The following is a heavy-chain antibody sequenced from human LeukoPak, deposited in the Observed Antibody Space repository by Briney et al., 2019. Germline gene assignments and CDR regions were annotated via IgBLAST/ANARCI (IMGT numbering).Heavy chain of an antibody. CDR1: GFTFSSYS. V-gene: IGHV3-21*01. Sequence: GGSLRLSCAASGFTFSSYSMNWVRQAPGKGLEWVSSISSSSSYIYYADSVKGRFTISRDNAKNSLYLQMNSLRAEDTAVHYCARVPYSSGWSDYWGQGTLVTVSS. CDR2: ISSSSSYI. CDR3: ARVPYSSGWSDY. J-gene: IGHJ4*02. D-gene: IGHD6-19*01.